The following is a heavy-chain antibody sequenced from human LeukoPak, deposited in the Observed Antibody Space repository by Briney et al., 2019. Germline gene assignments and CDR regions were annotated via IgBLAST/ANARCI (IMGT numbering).Heavy chain of an antibody. CDR3: ARAMSIVAAGTHRGDY. Sequence: GGSLRLSCAASGFTFSSYSMNWVRQTPGKGLEWVSSISSSSSYIYYADSVKGRFTISRDNTKNSLYLQMNSLRAEDTAVYYCARAMSIVAAGTHRGDYWGQGTLVTVSS. V-gene: IGHV3-21*01. J-gene: IGHJ4*02. CDR1: GFTFSSYS. CDR2: ISSSSSYI. D-gene: IGHD6-13*01.